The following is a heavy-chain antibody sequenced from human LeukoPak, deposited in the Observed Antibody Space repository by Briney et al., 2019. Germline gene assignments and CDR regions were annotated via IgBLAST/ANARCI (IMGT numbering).Heavy chain of an antibody. D-gene: IGHD2-2*01. Sequence: GASVKVSFKVSGYTLTELSMHWVRQVPGKGLEWMGGFDPEDGETIYAQKFQGRVTMTEDTSTDTAYMELSSLRSEDTAVYYCATGGCSSTSCPNYYYYYYGMDVWGQGTTVTVSS. V-gene: IGHV1-24*01. J-gene: IGHJ6*02. CDR1: GYTLTELS. CDR3: ATGGCSSTSCPNYYYYYYGMDV. CDR2: FDPEDGET.